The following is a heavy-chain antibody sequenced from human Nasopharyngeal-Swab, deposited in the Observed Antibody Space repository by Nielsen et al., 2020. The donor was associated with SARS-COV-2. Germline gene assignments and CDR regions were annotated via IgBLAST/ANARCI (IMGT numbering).Heavy chain of an antibody. CDR3: ARLSTAVIARFFDY. CDR1: GYSFSTYW. Sequence: QVSCKGSGYSFSTYWLGCVRQMPGKGLEWMGSIYPGDSDTRYSPSFQGQVTISADKSISTAFLQWSSLKASDSATYYCARLSTAVIARFFDYWGQGTLLTVSS. D-gene: IGHD5-18*01. J-gene: IGHJ4*02. CDR2: IYPGDSDT. V-gene: IGHV5-51*01.